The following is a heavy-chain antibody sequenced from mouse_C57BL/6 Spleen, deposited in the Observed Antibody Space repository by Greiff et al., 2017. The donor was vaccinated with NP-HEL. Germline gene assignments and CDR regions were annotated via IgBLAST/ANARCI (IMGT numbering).Heavy chain of an antibody. CDR2: INPSSGYT. J-gene: IGHJ4*01. D-gene: IGHD1-1*01. Sequence: VQLQQSGAELAKPGASVKLSCKASGYTFTSYWMHWVKQRPGQGLEWIGYINPSSGYTKYNQKFKDKATLTAAKSSSTAYMQLSSLTYEDSAVYYCARSPNYYGSSMDYWGQGTSVTVSS. CDR3: ARSPNYYGSSMDY. V-gene: IGHV1-7*01. CDR1: GYTFTSYW.